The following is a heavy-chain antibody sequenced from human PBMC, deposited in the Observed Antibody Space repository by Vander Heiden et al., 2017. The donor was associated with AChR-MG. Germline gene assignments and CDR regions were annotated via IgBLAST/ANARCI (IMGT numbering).Heavy chain of an antibody. J-gene: IGHJ4*02. CDR2: ISSSSSYI. CDR3: AMGTDSYFDY. D-gene: IGHD2-21*02. CDR1: GFTFSSYS. Sequence: EVQLVESGGGLVKPGGSLRLSCAASGFTFSSYSMNWVRQAPGKGLEWVSSISSSSSYIYYADSVKGRFTISRDNAKNSLYLQMNSLRAEDTAVYYCAMGTDSYFDYWGQGTLVTVSS. V-gene: IGHV3-21*01.